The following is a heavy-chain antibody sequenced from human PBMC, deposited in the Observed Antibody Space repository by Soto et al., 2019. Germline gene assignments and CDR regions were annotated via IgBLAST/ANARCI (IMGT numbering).Heavy chain of an antibody. Sequence: SETLSLTCAVSGASISSYYWSGIRQPPGKGLEWIGYVFYSGNTNYNPSLKSRVTMSVDTSRNQFSLKLSSVTAADTAVYYCAREWELVNCGQGTLVTVSS. D-gene: IGHD1-26*01. CDR3: AREWELVN. V-gene: IGHV4-59*01. CDR1: GASISSYY. J-gene: IGHJ4*02. CDR2: VFYSGNT.